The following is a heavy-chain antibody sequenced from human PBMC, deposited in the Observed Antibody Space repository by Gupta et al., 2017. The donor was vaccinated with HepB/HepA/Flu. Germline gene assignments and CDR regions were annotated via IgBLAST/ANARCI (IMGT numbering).Heavy chain of an antibody. CDR1: GFTFSSYG. CDR2: ISYDGSNK. V-gene: IGHV3-30*18. CDR3: AKDYYDFWSGYYLYYYYGMDV. Sequence: QVQLVESGGGVVQPGRSLSLSCAASGFTFSSYGMHWVRQAPGKGLEWVAVISYDGSNKYYADSVKGRFTISRDNSKNTLYLQMNSLRAEDTAVYYCAKDYYDFWSGYYLYYYYGMDVWGQGTTVTVSS. D-gene: IGHD3-3*01. J-gene: IGHJ6*02.